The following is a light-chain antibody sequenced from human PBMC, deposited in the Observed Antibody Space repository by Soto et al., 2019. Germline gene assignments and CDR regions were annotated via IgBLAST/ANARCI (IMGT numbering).Light chain of an antibody. CDR2: KAS. Sequence: DIQMTQSPSTLSASVGDRVTITCRASQSISSWLAWYQQKPGTAPKLLIYKASTLQSGVPSRFSGSGSGTEFTLTISSLQPDDFTTYYCQQYNSYSGWTFGQGTKVDIK. J-gene: IGKJ1*01. V-gene: IGKV1-5*03. CDR3: QQYNSYSGWT. CDR1: QSISSW.